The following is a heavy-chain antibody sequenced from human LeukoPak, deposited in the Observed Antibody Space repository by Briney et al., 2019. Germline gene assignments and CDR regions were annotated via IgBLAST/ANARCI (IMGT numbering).Heavy chain of an antibody. CDR3: ARSYDILTGRYYYYGMDV. D-gene: IGHD3-9*01. CDR1: GGTFSSYX. CDR2: XIXIFGTA. V-gene: IGHV1-69*13. Sequence: SVKVSCKASGGTFSSYXISWVRQAPGQGLEWMGGXIXIFGTANYAQKFQGRVTITADESTSTAYMELSSLRSEGTAVYYCARSYDILTGRYYYYGMDVWGQGTTVTVSS. J-gene: IGHJ6*02.